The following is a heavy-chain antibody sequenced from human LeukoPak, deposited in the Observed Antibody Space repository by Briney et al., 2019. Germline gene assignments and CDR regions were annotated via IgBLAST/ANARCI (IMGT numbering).Heavy chain of an antibody. CDR3: ARSSGTGTFSY. D-gene: IGHD6-25*01. CDR2: VYYGRSP. V-gene: IGHV4-39*02. CDR1: GDSISRSTYY. Sequence: SSETLSLTCTVSGDSISRSTYYWAWIRQPPGKGLEWIGSVYYGRSPYFNPSLESRATISVDTSKNHFSLKMSSVTAADTAVYYCARSSGTGTFSYWGQGTLVTVSS. J-gene: IGHJ4*02.